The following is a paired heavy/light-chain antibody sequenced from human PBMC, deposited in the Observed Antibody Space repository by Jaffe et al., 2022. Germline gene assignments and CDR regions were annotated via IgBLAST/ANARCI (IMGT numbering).Heavy chain of an antibody. D-gene: IGHD3-10*01. CDR3: ARGPPYYGSGTFYNRDYYYYMDV. CDR2: ISHSGST. V-gene: IGHV4-34*01. CDR1: GGSFSGYY. Sequence: QVQLQQWGAGLLKPSETLSLTCAVYGGSFSGYYWSWIRQPPGKGPEWIGEISHSGSTNNNPSLKNRVTISLDTSTNQFSLKLSSVTAADAAVYYCARGPPYYGSGTFYNRDYYYYMDVWGKGTTVTVSS. J-gene: IGHJ6*03.
Light chain of an antibody. Sequence: EIVLTQSPATLSLSPGERATLSCRASQSVSSSLAWYQQKPGQAPRLLIYDASDRATGIPARFSGSGSGTDFTLTINSLEPEDFAVYYCQQRSNWPPMYTFGQGTKLEIK. J-gene: IGKJ2*01. CDR1: QSVSSS. CDR3: QQRSNWPPMYT. V-gene: IGKV3-11*01. CDR2: DAS.